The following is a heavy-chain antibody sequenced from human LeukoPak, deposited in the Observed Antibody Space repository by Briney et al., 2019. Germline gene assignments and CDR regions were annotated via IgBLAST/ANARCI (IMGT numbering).Heavy chain of an antibody. J-gene: IGHJ6*02. V-gene: IGHV1-18*01. CDR3: ARGDCSGGSCYSGEDLYYYGMDV. D-gene: IGHD2-15*01. CDR1: GYTFTSYG. Sequence: GASVKVSCKASGYTFTSYGISWVRQAPGQGLEWMGWISAYNGNTNYAQKLQGRVTMTTDTSTSTAYMELRSLRSDDTAVYYCARGDCSGGSCYSGEDLYYYGMDVWGQGTTVTVSS. CDR2: ISAYNGNT.